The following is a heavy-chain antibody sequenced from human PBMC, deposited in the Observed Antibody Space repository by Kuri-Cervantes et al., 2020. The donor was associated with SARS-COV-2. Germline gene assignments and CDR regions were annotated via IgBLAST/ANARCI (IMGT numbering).Heavy chain of an antibody. CDR2: INHSGST. V-gene: IGHV4-34*01. D-gene: IGHD5-18*01. J-gene: IGHJ5*02. Sequence: SETLSLTCTVSGGSISSHYWSWIRQPPGKGLEWIGEINHSGSTNYNPSLKSRVTISVDTSKNQFSLKLSSVTAADTAVYYCARGGQLWSNNWFDPWGQGTLVTVSS. CDR1: GGSISSHY. CDR3: ARGGQLWSNNWFDP.